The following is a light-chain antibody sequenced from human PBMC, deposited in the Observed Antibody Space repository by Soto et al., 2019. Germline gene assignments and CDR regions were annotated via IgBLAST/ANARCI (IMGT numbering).Light chain of an antibody. V-gene: IGLV2-8*01. CDR3: SSYAGSNNHVV. Sequence: QSVLTQPPSASGSPGQSVTISCTGTSSDVGGYNYVSWYQQHPGKAPKLMIYEVSKRPSGVPDRFSGSKSGNTASLTVSGLQAEAEADYYCSSYAGSNNHVVFGGGTKLTVL. J-gene: IGLJ2*01. CDR1: SSDVGGYNY. CDR2: EVS.